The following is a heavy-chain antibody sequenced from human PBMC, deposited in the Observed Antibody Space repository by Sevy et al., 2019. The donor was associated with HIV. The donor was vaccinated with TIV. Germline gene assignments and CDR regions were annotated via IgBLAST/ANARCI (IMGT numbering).Heavy chain of an antibody. CDR3: AKDRVWELGDAFDI. D-gene: IGHD1-26*01. Sequence: GGSLRLSCAASGFTFSSYAMSWVRQAQGKGLEWVSGMSGSGGSTYYADSVKGRFGISRDNSKNTLYLQMNSLRAEDTAIYYCAKDRVWELGDAFDIWGQGTMVTVSS. J-gene: IGHJ3*02. V-gene: IGHV3-23*01. CDR2: MSGSGGST. CDR1: GFTFSSYA.